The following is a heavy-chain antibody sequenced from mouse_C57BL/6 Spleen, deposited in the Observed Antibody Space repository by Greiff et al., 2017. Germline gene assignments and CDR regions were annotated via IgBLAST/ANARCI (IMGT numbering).Heavy chain of an antibody. D-gene: IGHD2-5*01. Sequence: MPGQGLEWIGEIDPSDSYTNYNQKFKGKSTLTVDKSSSTAYMQLSSLTSEDSAVYYCARWDSNYGYFDVWGTGTTVTVSS. CDR3: ARWDSNYGYFDV. J-gene: IGHJ1*03. CDR2: IDPSDSYT. V-gene: IGHV1-69*01.